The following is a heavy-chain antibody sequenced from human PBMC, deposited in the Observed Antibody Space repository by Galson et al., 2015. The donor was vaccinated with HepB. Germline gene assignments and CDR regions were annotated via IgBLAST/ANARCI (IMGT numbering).Heavy chain of an antibody. CDR2: IGGSGGRT. CDR1: GPTSSNSA. CDR3: ARHVVDTAMVKLYGMDV. V-gene: IGHV3-23*01. D-gene: IGHD5-18*01. J-gene: IGHJ6*02. Sequence: SLRLSCPASGPTSSNSAMSWVRQAPGKGLEWVSGIGGSGGRTYYADSVKGRLTISRDNSKNTLFLKMNSLRTEDTAMYYCARHVVDTAMVKLYGMDVWGQGTTVTVSS.